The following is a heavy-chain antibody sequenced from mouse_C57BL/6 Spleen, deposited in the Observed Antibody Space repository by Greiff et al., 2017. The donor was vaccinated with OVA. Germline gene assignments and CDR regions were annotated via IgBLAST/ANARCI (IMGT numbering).Heavy chain of an antibody. V-gene: IGHV1-26*01. D-gene: IGHD1-1*01. J-gene: IGHJ1*03. CDR2: INPNNGGT. CDR3: ARGGYGSTDWYFDV. CDR1: GYTFTDYY. Sequence: EVKLQQSGPELVKPGASVKISCKASGYTFTDYYMNWVKQSHGKSLEWIGDINPNNGGTSYNQKFKGKATLTVDKSSSTAYMELRSLTSEDSAVYYCARGGYGSTDWYFDVWGTGTTVTVSS.